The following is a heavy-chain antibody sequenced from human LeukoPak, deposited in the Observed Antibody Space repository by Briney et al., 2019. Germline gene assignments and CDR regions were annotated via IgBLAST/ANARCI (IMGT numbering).Heavy chain of an antibody. V-gene: IGHV4-39*07. Sequence: PSETLSLTCIVSGGSISSDSYYWGWIRQPPGKGLEWIGIIYYSGTTYYNPSLKSRVTISVDTSKNQFSLKLSSVTAADTAVYYCARDLAVLGYFHFDYWGQGTLVTVSS. CDR2: IYYSGTT. D-gene: IGHD3-22*01. CDR1: GGSISSDSYY. CDR3: ARDLAVLGYFHFDY. J-gene: IGHJ4*02.